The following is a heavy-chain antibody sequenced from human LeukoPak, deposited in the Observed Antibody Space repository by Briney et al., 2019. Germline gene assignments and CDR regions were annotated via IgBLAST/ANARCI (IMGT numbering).Heavy chain of an antibody. CDR1: GYTFTGYY. J-gene: IGHJ3*02. Sequence: ASVKVSCKASGYTFTGYYMHWVRQAPGHGLEWMGRINPNSGGTNYAQKIQGRVTMTRDTSISTAYMELSRLRSDDTAVYYCARYYDSSGYLIDDAFDIWGQGTMVTVSS. CDR3: ARYYDSSGYLIDDAFDI. V-gene: IGHV1-2*06. D-gene: IGHD3-22*01. CDR2: INPNSGGT.